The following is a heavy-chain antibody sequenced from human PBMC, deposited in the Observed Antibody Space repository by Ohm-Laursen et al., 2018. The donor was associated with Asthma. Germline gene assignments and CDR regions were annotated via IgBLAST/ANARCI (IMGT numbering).Heavy chain of an antibody. Sequence: ASVKVSCKASGYTFTSYDINWVRQATGQGLEWMGRINPNSGGTNYAQKFQGRVTMTRDTSISTAYMELSRLRSDDTAVYYCARVREQQVTGGMDVWGQGTTVTVSS. V-gene: IGHV1-2*06. CDR2: INPNSGGT. CDR3: ARVREQQVTGGMDV. J-gene: IGHJ6*02. D-gene: IGHD6-13*01. CDR1: GYTFTSYD.